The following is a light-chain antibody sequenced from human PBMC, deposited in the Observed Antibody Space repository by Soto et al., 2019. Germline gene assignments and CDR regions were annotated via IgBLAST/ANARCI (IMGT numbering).Light chain of an antibody. Sequence: QSVLTQPASVSGSPGQSITISCTGTSSDIGGYNYVSWYQQHPGKAPKLMIYEVTNRPSGVSNRFSASKSGNTASLTISGLQAEDEADYYCSSYTTSNTLVFGGGTQLTVL. J-gene: IGLJ2*01. CDR1: SSDIGGYNY. CDR3: SSYTTSNTLV. CDR2: EVT. V-gene: IGLV2-14*01.